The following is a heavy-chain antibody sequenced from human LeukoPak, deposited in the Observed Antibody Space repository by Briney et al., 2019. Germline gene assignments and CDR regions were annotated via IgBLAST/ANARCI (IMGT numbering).Heavy chain of an antibody. D-gene: IGHD2-2*01. CDR3: VIVVVPSTGNCFDP. V-gene: IGHV4-39*01. CDR1: GGSISSSSYY. J-gene: IGHJ5*02. CDR2: IYYSGST. Sequence: SETLSLTCTVSGGSISSSSYYWGWIRQPPGKGLEWIGSIYYSGSTYYNPSLKSRVTISVDTSKNQFTLKLRSVTAADTAVYYCVIVVVPSTGNCFDPWGQGTLVTVSS.